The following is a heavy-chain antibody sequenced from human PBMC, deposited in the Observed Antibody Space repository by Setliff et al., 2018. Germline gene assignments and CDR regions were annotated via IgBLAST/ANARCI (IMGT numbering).Heavy chain of an antibody. CDR2: ISPHTGNT. CDR1: GYTFSGSG. V-gene: IGHV1-18*01. J-gene: IGHJ4*02. Sequence: PGESLKVSCKASGYTFSGSGISWVRQAPGQGLEWMGWISPHTGNTFYAPQFQGRVIMTTDTSTNTAYMDLRSLRSDDTAVYYCERLVRYCTTTSCQRTSGDDFWGQGTLVTVSS. CDR3: ERLVRYCTTTSCQRTSGDDF. D-gene: IGHD2-2*01.